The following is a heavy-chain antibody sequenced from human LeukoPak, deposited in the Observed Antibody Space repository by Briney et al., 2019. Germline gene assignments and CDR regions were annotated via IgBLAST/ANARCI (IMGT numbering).Heavy chain of an antibody. CDR1: GGSFSGYY. D-gene: IGHD6-19*01. CDR3: ARRSRSGWYVCFDY. Sequence: SETLSLTCAVYGGSFSGYYWSWIRQPPGKGLEWIGEINHSGNTNYNPSLKSRVTISVDTSKNQFSLKLSSVTAADTAVYYCARRSRSGWYVCFDYWGQGTLVTVSS. V-gene: IGHV4-34*01. CDR2: INHSGNT. J-gene: IGHJ4*02.